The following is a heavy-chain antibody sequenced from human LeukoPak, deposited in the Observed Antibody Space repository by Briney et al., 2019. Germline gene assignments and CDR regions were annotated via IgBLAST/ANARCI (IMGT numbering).Heavy chain of an antibody. CDR2: IYYSGST. D-gene: IGHD3-3*01. Sequence: PSETLSLTCTVSGGSISSSSYYWGWIRQPPGKGLEWIGTIYYSGSTYYNPSLKSRVTISVDTSKNQFSLKLSSVTAADTAVYYRARGTESGSGDFQHWGQGTLVTVSS. CDR3: ARGTESGSGDFQH. V-gene: IGHV4-39*01. CDR1: GGSISSSSYY. J-gene: IGHJ1*01.